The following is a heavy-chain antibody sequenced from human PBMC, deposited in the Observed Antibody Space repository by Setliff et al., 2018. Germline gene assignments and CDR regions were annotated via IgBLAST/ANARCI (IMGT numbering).Heavy chain of an antibody. CDR1: GGSFSGYY. D-gene: IGHD6-13*01. Sequence: SETLSLTCAVYGGSFSGYYWSWIRQPPGKRLEWIGEIIHSGSTNYNPSLKSRVTISMDTSKNQFSLKVSSVTAADMAVFYCARLDGAAAGELDYWGQGTLVTVSS. CDR3: ARLDGAAAGELDY. V-gene: IGHV4-34*12. J-gene: IGHJ4*02. CDR2: IIHSGST.